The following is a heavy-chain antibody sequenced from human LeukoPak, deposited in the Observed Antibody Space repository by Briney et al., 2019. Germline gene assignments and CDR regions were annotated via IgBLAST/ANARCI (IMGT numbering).Heavy chain of an antibody. CDR2: IHYSGST. V-gene: IGHV4-30-4*08. J-gene: IGHJ5*02. CDR3: ARSYYYGSGSYLVGWFDP. D-gene: IGHD3-10*01. CDR1: GGTISSGDYY. Sequence: SQTLSLTCTVSGGTISSGDYYWSWIRQPPGKGLEWIGYIHYSGSTYYNPSLKSRVTISVDTSKNQFSLKLSSVTAADTAVYYCARSYYYGSGSYLVGWFDPWGQGTLVTVSS.